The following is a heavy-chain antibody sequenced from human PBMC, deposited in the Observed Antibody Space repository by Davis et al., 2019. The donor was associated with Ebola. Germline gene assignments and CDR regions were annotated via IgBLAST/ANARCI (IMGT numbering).Heavy chain of an antibody. D-gene: IGHD6-25*01. V-gene: IGHV3-64*01. Sequence: GESLKISCAASGFTFSSYAMHWVRQAPGKGLEYVSAISSNGGSTYYANSVKGRFTISRDNSKNTLYLQMGSLRAEDMAVYYCAREGGSVYYYGMDVWGQGTTVTVSS. CDR3: AREGGSVYYYGMDV. CDR1: GFTFSSYA. CDR2: ISSNGGST. J-gene: IGHJ6*02.